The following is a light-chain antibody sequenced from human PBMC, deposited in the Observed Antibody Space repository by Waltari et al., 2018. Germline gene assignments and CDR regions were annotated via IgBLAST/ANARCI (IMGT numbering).Light chain of an antibody. CDR1: QSISTW. CDR2: KAS. V-gene: IGKV1-5*03. CDR3: QQYNESPYT. J-gene: IGKJ2*01. Sequence: DIQMTQSPSTLSASVGDRVTITCRASQSISTWLAWYQQIPGEAPKLQIYKASSLESGVPSRFSGSGSGTEFTLTTSSLRPDDFATYYCQQYNESPYTFGQGTKLEIK.